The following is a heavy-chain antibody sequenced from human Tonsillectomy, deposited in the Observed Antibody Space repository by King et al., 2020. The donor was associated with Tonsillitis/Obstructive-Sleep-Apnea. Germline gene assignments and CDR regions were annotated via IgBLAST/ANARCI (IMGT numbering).Heavy chain of an antibody. CDR2: IGSSGTTR. Sequence: VQLVESXGXXVXXXXSXXXXXXASGFXFXSYXXNXXXQAPGKGLEWVSYIGSSGTTRYNADSVKGRFTISRDNAKNSLYLQMNSLRAEDTAGYYCARVGFEYCISTSCSPLDYWGQGTLVTVSS. V-gene: IGHV3-48*03. CDR3: ARVGFEYCISTSCSPLDY. J-gene: IGHJ4*02. CDR1: GFXFXSYX. D-gene: IGHD2-2*01.